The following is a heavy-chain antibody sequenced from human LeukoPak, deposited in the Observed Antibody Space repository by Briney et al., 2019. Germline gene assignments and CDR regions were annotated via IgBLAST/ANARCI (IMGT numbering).Heavy chain of an antibody. D-gene: IGHD3-22*01. V-gene: IGHV3-23*01. CDR2: ISGSGGST. J-gene: IGHJ4*02. CDR3: AKDPVYYDSSGIADY. Sequence: PGGSLRLSCAASGFTFSSYAMSWVRQAPGKGLEWVSAISGSGGSTYYADSVKGRFTISRDNSKNTLYLQMNSLRAEDTAVYYCAKDPVYYDSSGIADYWGQGTLVTVSS. CDR1: GFTFSSYA.